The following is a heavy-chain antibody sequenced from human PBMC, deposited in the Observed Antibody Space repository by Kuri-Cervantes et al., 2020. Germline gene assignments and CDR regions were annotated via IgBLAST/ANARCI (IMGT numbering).Heavy chain of an antibody. D-gene: IGHD1-26*01. CDR1: TFSFSTSW. CDR2: INQDGSDK. V-gene: IGHV3-7*01. CDR3: ASRGTNGFDI. Sequence: GGSLRLSCEASTFSFSTSWMTWARQAPGKGLEWVAHINQDGSDKSYADSVKGRFTISRDNAKNTLYLQMNSLRDEDTAVYYCASRGTNGFDIWGQGTMVTVSS. J-gene: IGHJ3*02.